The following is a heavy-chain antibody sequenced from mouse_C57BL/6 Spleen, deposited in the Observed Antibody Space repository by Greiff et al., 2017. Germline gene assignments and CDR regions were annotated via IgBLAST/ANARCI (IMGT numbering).Heavy chain of an antibody. CDR2: IDPSDSYT. D-gene: IGHD1-1*01. V-gene: IGHV1-69*01. CDR1: GYTFTSYW. Sequence: QVQLKQPGAELVMPGASVKLSCKASGYTFTSYWMHWVKQRPGQGLEWIGEIDPSDSYTNYNQKFKGKSTLTVDKSSSTAYMQLSSLTSEDSAVYYCARPSYYGSRDYAMDYWGQGTSVTVSS. CDR3: ARPSYYGSRDYAMDY. J-gene: IGHJ4*01.